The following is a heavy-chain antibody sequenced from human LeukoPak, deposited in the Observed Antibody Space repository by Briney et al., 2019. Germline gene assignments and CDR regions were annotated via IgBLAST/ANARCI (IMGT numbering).Heavy chain of an antibody. D-gene: IGHD2-21*01. V-gene: IGHV3-23*01. Sequence: GGSLRLSCAASGFTFSSFEMKWVRQAPGKGLEWVSAISVSGNTYHADSVKGRFTISRDSSKNTLYLQMNRLRAEDAAVYYCAKAPVTTCSGAYCYPFDYWGQGTLVTVSS. CDR3: AKAPVTTCSGAYCYPFDY. CDR2: ISVSGNT. J-gene: IGHJ4*02. CDR1: GFTFSSFE.